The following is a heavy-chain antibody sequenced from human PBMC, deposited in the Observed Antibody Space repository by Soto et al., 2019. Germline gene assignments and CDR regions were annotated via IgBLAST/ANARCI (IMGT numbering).Heavy chain of an antibody. CDR3: AKGDGQWELLLTDAFDI. D-gene: IGHD1-26*01. J-gene: IGHJ3*02. CDR2: ISGSGGST. Sequence: EVQLLESGGGLVQPGGSLRLSCAASGFTFSSYAMSWVRQAPGKGLEWVSAISGSGGSTYYADSVKGRFTISRDNSKNTLYLQMNSLRAEDTAVYYCAKGDGQWELLLTDAFDIWGQGTMVTVSS. V-gene: IGHV3-23*01. CDR1: GFTFSSYA.